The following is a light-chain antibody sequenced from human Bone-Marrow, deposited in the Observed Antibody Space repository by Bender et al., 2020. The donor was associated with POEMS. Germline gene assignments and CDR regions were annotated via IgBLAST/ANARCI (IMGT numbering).Light chain of an antibody. J-gene: IGLJ3*02. CDR1: SSDVGGYNY. CDR2: EVN. Sequence: QSALTQPPSASGSPGQSVTMSCTGTSSDVGGYNYVTWYQQHPGTAPKVMIYEVNKRPSGVPDRFSGSKSGTSASLAISDIQSEDEGDYYCSSWDDSLSGWVFGGGTKLTVL. V-gene: IGLV2-8*01. CDR3: SSWDDSLSGWV.